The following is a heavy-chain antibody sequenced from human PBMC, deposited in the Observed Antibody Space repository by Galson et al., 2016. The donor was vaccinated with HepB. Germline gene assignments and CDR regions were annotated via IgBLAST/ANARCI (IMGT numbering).Heavy chain of an antibody. CDR1: GFSLNTFGVG. Sequence: PALVKPTQTLTLTCTFSGFSLNTFGVGVGWVRQPPGKALEWLALIYWDDNKRYTPLMRNTLSITKDTSKNQVVLTMPNMVAVDTATYYCVYSSYAAVVDCYFDLWGRGTLVTVSS. J-gene: IGHJ2*01. CDR2: IYWDDNK. V-gene: IGHV2-5*02. CDR3: VYSSYAAVVDCYFDL. D-gene: IGHD2-2*01.